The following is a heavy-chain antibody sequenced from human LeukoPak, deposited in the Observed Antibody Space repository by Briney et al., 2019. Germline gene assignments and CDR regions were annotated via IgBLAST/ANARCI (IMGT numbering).Heavy chain of an antibody. CDR1: GGSFSGYY. Sequence: PSETLSLTCAVYGGSFSGYYWSWIRQPPGKGLEWIGEINHSGSTNYNPSLKSRVTISVDTSKNQFSLKLSSVTAADTAVYYCARVSSPIGRYFDWSYYQGWFDPWGQGTLVTVSS. J-gene: IGHJ5*02. CDR2: INHSGST. D-gene: IGHD3-9*01. V-gene: IGHV4-34*01. CDR3: ARVSSPIGRYFDWSYYQGWFDP.